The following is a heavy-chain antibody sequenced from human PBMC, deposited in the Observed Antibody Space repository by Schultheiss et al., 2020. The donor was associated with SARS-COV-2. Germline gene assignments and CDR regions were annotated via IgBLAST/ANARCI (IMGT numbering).Heavy chain of an antibody. Sequence: GGSLRLSCAASGFTFNSYSMYWVRQAPGKGLEWVAVISYDGSEKYSADSVKGRFTISRDNSRNTLYLQMSSLSAEDTAVYYCARDGRPTYYYYYMDVWGKGTTVTVSS. V-gene: IGHV3-30*15. CDR3: ARDGRPTYYYYYMDV. J-gene: IGHJ6*03. CDR1: GFTFNSYS. CDR2: ISYDGSEK. D-gene: IGHD2-15*01.